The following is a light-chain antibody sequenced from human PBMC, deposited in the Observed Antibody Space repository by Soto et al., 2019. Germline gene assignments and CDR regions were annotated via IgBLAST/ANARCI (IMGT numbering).Light chain of an antibody. CDR2: ATS. J-gene: IGKJ4*01. CDR1: QGIAPY. Sequence: DVQMTQSPSSLSAFVGDRVTITCRASQGIAPYLAWFQQKPGKVPKLLIYATSTLQSGVPSRFSGSGSGTDFTLTSSSLQPEDGGTYYCQKYNSAPLTFGGGTKVEIK. CDR3: QKYNSAPLT. V-gene: IGKV1-27*01.